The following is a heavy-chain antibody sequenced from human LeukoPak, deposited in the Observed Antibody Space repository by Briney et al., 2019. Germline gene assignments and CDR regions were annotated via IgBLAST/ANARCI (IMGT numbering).Heavy chain of an antibody. V-gene: IGHV3-21*01. J-gene: IGHJ5*02. CDR2: ISSSSSYI. CDR3: ARDREEYYYDSSGYYP. CDR1: GFTFSSYS. D-gene: IGHD3-22*01. Sequence: GGSLRLSCAASGFTFSSYSMNWVRQAPGKGLEWVSSISSSSSYIYYADSVKGRFTISRDNAKNSLYLQMNSLRAEDTAVYYCARDREEYYYDSSGYYPWGQGTLFTVSS.